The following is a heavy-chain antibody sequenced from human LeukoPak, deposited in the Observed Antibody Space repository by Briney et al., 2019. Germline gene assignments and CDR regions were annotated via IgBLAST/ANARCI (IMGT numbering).Heavy chain of an antibody. D-gene: IGHD2-2*03. V-gene: IGHV1-69*05. CDR1: GGTFSSYA. CDR2: IIPIFGTA. J-gene: IGHJ5*02. CDR3: ARAAGFGYCSSTSCGSWFDP. Sequence: GASVKVSCKASGGTFSSYAISWVRQVPGQGLEWMGGIIPIFGTANYAQKFQGRVTITTDESTSTAYMELSSLRSEDMAVYYCARAAGFGYCSSTSCGSWFDPWGQGTLVTVSS.